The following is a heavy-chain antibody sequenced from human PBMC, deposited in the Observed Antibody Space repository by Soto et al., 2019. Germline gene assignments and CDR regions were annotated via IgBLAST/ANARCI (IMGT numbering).Heavy chain of an antibody. D-gene: IGHD2-15*01. CDR2: ISGSGGST. J-gene: IGHJ4*02. CDR1: GFTFSSYA. Sequence: GGSLRLSCAASGFTFSSYAMSWVRQAPGKGLEWVSAISGSGGSTYYADSVKGRFTISRDNSKNTLYLQMNSLRAEDTAVYYCAKGHLRGVVVVVAATPDYWGQGTLVTVSS. V-gene: IGHV3-23*01. CDR3: AKGHLRGVVVVVAATPDY.